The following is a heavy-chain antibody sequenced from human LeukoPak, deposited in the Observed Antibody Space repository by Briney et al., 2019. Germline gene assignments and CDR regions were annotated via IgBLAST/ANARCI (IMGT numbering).Heavy chain of an antibody. CDR3: ARQLRGAYYYFDY. J-gene: IGHJ4*02. D-gene: IGHD3-10*01. V-gene: IGHV4-59*08. CDR2: IFYTGST. CDR1: GGSTTSNY. Sequence: PSETLSLTCTVSGGSTTSNYWSWIRQPPGKGLEWIGYIFYTGSTNYNPSLKSRVTISVDTSKNQFSLNLSSVTAADTAIYYCARQLRGAYYYFDYWGQGTLVTVSS.